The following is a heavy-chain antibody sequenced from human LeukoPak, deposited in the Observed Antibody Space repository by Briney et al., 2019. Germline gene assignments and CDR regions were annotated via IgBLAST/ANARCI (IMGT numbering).Heavy chain of an antibody. V-gene: IGHV4-39*02. Sequence: PSETLSLTCAFSGDAINNGLHFWGWIRRPPGRGPEWIATTYYSGTTFYNPSLRSRVTISVDTSNNHFSLILYSVTAADTGVYYCARQPPRDYQWTCDYWGQGVLVTVSS. CDR1: GDAINNGLHF. J-gene: IGHJ4*02. CDR2: TYYSGTT. CDR3: ARQPPRDYQWTCDY. D-gene: IGHD4/OR15-4a*01.